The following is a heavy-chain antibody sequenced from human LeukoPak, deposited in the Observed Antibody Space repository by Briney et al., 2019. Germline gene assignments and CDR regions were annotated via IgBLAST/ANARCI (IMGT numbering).Heavy chain of an antibody. J-gene: IGHJ3*02. CDR2: ISWNSGSI. Sequence: GRSLRLSCAASGFTFDDYAMHWVRQAPGKGLEWVSGISWNSGSIVYADSVRGRFTISRDNAKNSLYLQMNSLRAEDTALYYCAKDHYYYDSTLAFDIWGQGTMVTVSS. CDR3: AKDHYYYDSTLAFDI. V-gene: IGHV3-9*01. D-gene: IGHD3-22*01. CDR1: GFTFDDYA.